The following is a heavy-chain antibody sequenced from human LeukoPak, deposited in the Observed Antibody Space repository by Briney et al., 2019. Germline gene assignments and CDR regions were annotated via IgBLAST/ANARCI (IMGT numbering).Heavy chain of an antibody. J-gene: IGHJ5*02. CDR3: ARGHDCSGGSCYSDWFDP. D-gene: IGHD2-15*01. Sequence: GASVKVSCKAFGYTFTNNFMHWVRQAPGQGPEWMALISPTGSLTAYAQKFQGRVTITADESTSTAYMELSSLRSEDTAVYYCARGHDCSGGSCYSDWFDPWGQGTLVTVSP. CDR2: ISPTGSLT. CDR1: GYTFTNNF. V-gene: IGHV1-46*01.